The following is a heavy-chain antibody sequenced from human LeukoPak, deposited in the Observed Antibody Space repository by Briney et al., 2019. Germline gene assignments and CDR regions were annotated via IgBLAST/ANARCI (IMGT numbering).Heavy chain of an antibody. D-gene: IGHD3-10*01. CDR3: WTYYYGSGFDY. V-gene: IGHV4-34*01. CDR1: GGSFSGYY. CDR2: INHSGST. Sequence: SETLSLTCAVYGGSFSGYYWSWIRQPPGKGLEWIGEINHSGSTDYNPSLKSRVTISVDTSKNQFSLKLSSVTAADTAVYYCWTYYYGSGFDYWGQGTLVTVSS. J-gene: IGHJ4*02.